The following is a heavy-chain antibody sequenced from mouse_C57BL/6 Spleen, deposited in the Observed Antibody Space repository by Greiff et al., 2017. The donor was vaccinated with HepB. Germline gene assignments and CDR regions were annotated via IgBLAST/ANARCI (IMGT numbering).Heavy chain of an antibody. CDR3: TRPSTVVAGGAMDY. CDR1: GFTFSDAW. Sequence: EVQLQQSGGGLVQPGGSMKLSCAASGFTFSDAWMDWVRQSPEKGLEWVAEIRNKANNHATYYAESVKGRFTISRDDSKSSVYLQMNSLRAEDTGIYYCTRPSTVVAGGAMDYWGQGTSVTVSS. D-gene: IGHD1-1*01. CDR2: IRNKANNHAT. J-gene: IGHJ4*01. V-gene: IGHV6-6*01.